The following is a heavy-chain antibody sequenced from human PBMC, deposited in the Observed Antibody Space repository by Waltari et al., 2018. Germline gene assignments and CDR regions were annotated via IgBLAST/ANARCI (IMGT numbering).Heavy chain of an antibody. CDR1: GGSISSYY. CDR2: IYYSGST. Sequence: QVQLQESGPGLVKPSETLSLTCTVPGGSISSYYWSWIRQPPGKGLEWIGYIYYSGSTNYNPSLKSRVTISVDTSKNQFSLKLSSVTAADTAVYYCAREGIGSSWEYFDYWGQGTLVTVSS. J-gene: IGHJ4*02. D-gene: IGHD6-13*01. V-gene: IGHV4-59*01. CDR3: AREGIGSSWEYFDY.